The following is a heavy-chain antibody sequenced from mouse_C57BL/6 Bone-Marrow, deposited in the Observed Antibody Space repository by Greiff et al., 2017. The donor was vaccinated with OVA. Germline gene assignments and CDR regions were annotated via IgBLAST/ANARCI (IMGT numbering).Heavy chain of an antibody. J-gene: IGHJ3*01. D-gene: IGHD3-2*02. CDR3: ARRETAQATAWFAY. CDR2: INPNNGGT. Sequence: VQLKQSGPELVKPGASVKIPCKASGYTFTDYNMDWVKQSHGKSLEWIGDINPNNGGTIYNQKFKGKATLTVDKSSSTAYMELRSLTSEDTAVYYCARRETAQATAWFAYWGQGTLVTVSA. V-gene: IGHV1-18*01. CDR1: GYTFTDYN.